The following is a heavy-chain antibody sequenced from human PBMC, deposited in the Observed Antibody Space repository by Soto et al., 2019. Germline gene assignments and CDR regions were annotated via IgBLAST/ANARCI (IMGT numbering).Heavy chain of an antibody. V-gene: IGHV3-21*01. CDR3: AREGGYSYGSGHDAFDI. CDR1: GFTFSSYS. Sequence: EVQLVESGGGLVKPGGSLRLSCAASGFTFSSYSMNWVRQAPGKGLEWVSSISSSSSYIYYADSVKGRFTISRDNAKNSLYLQMNSLRAEDTAVYYCAREGGYSYGSGHDAFDIWGQGTMVTVSS. D-gene: IGHD5-18*01. CDR2: ISSSSSYI. J-gene: IGHJ3*02.